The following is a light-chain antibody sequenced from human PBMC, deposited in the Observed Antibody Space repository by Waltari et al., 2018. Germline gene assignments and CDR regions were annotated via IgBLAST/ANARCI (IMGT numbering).Light chain of an antibody. CDR3: SSYTSSSTLV. Sequence: QSALTQPASVSGSPGQSITIYCTGTSSDVGGYTYVSWYQQHPGKAPKLIIYDVSNRPSGVSNRFSGSKSGNTASLTISGLQAEDEADYYCSSYTSSSTLVFGGGTKLTVL. CDR2: DVS. CDR1: SSDVGGYTY. V-gene: IGLV2-14*01. J-gene: IGLJ3*02.